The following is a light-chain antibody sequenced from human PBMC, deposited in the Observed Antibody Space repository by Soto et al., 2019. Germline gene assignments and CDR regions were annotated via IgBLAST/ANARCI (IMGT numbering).Light chain of an antibody. CDR1: SSDVGGYNY. Sequence: QSVLTQPASVSGSPGQSITISCTGTSSDVGGYNYVSWYQRHPGKAPKLMIYDVSNRPSGVSNRFSGSKSGNTASLTISGLQAEDEADYYCSSYTSSSTFVFGGGTKVTVL. J-gene: IGLJ2*01. CDR2: DVS. V-gene: IGLV2-14*01. CDR3: SSYTSSSTFV.